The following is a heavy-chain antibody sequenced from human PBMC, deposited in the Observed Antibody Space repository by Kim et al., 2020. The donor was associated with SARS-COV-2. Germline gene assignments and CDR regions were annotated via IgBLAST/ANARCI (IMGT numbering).Heavy chain of an antibody. D-gene: IGHD4-17*01. J-gene: IGHJ6*02. CDR3: ARDTDYSGMDV. V-gene: IGHV3-53*04. Sequence: YADTVKGRYTISRNNAQNTLDLKMNSLRAEDTAVYYCARDTDYSGMDVWGQGTTVTVSS.